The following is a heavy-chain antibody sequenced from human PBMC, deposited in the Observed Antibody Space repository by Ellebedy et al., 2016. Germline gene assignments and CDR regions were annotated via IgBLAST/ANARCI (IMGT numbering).Heavy chain of an antibody. CDR1: GGSISSYY. V-gene: IGHV3-49*03. D-gene: IGHD1-20*01. CDR2: IRRKDYGGTT. CDR3: TRDNWPEIVGDAFDV. J-gene: IGHJ3*01. Sequence: LSLTXTVSGGSISSYYWSWFRQPPGKGLEWVGFIRRKDYGGTTECAASVTGRFTISRDDSKSIAYLQMNSLKIEDTGVYYCTRDNWPEIVGDAFDVWGQGTTVTVSS.